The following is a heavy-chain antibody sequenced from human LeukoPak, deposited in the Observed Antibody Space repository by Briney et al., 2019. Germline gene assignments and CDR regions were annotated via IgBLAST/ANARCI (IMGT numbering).Heavy chain of an antibody. CDR1: GFTFDDYA. D-gene: IGHD3-10*01. CDR3: TKDFSGSYEN. Sequence: PGGSLRLSCATSGFTFDDYAFHWVRQVPGKGLEWVSLISRDGGTTSYGDSVKGRFTISRDNSKTSLYMQMNSLKTEDSALYYCTKDFSGSYENWGQGTLVTVSS. J-gene: IGHJ4*02. V-gene: IGHV3-43*02. CDR2: ISRDGGTT.